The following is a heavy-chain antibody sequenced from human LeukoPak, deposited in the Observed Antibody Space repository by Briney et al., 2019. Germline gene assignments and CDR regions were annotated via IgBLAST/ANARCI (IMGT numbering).Heavy chain of an antibody. Sequence: GGSLRLSCAVSGFSVTNSYMDWVRQAPGKGLEWVSLIRGSGATLYADSVKGRFIISRDNSKNTLYLQMSSLRAEDTAVYYCAQGYLSGWYPHWGQGSLVSVSS. V-gene: IGHV3-53*01. J-gene: IGHJ4*02. CDR3: AQGYLSGWYPH. D-gene: IGHD6-19*01. CDR2: IRGSGAT. CDR1: GFSVTNSY.